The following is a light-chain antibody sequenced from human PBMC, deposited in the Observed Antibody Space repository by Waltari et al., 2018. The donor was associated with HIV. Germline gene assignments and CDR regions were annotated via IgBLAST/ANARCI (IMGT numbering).Light chain of an antibody. CDR1: QSLLYSPNNKNF. CDR2: WAS. CDR3: QQYFSTPWT. J-gene: IGKJ1*01. Sequence: DIVMTQTPDSLIVSSGERASINCRSNQSLLYSPNNKNFLVWYQQKPGQPPKLLIYWASSRESGVPARFSGSGSGTNFTLTISSLQPEYVATYFGQQYFSTPWTFGQGTKV. V-gene: IGKV4-1*01.